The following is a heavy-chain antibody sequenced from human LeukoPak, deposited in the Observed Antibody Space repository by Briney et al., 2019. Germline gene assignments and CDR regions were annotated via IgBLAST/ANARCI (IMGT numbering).Heavy chain of an antibody. CDR1: GFTFSRYG. CDR3: AKDFQWGLDH. D-gene: IGHD1-26*01. CDR2: IRKDGSDK. Sequence: PGGSLRLSCAVSGFTFSRYGMHWVRQTPGKGLEWVAYIRKDGSDKYYADSVKGRFTISRDSPKNMLYLQMNSLRVEETAVYYCAKDFQWGLDHWGQGTPVTVSS. V-gene: IGHV3-30*02. J-gene: IGHJ4*02.